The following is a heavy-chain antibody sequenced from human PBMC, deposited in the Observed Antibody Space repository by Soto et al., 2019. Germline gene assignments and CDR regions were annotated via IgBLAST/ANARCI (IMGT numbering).Heavy chain of an antibody. D-gene: IGHD2-2*01. V-gene: IGHV4-30-2*01. Sequence: SETLSLTCAVSGGSISSGGYSWSWIRQPPGKGLEWIGYIYHSGSTYYNPSLKSRVTISVDRSKNQSSLKLSSVTAADTAVYYCARRLRYCSSTSCPQNANYYYYGMDVWGQGTTVTVSS. CDR2: IYHSGST. CDR3: ARRLRYCSSTSCPQNANYYYYGMDV. J-gene: IGHJ6*02. CDR1: GGSISSGGYS.